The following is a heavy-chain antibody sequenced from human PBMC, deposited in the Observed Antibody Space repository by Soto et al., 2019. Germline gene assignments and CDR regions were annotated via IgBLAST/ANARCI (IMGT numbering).Heavy chain of an antibody. CDR3: ARHVDTAMVTLNFDY. CDR1: GGSISSYY. J-gene: IGHJ4*02. Sequence: SETLSLTCTVSGGSISSYYWSWIRQPPGKGLEWIGYIYYSGSTNYNPSLKSRVTISVDTSKNQFSLKLSSVTAADTAVYYCARHVDTAMVTLNFDYWGQGTLVTVSS. D-gene: IGHD5-18*01. CDR2: IYYSGST. V-gene: IGHV4-59*01.